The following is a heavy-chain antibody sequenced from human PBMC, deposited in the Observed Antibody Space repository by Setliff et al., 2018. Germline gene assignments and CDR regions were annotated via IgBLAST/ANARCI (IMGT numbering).Heavy chain of an antibody. J-gene: IGHJ4*02. D-gene: IGHD1-26*01. V-gene: IGHV4-61*09. CDR2: IYTSWST. CDR1: GDSISSRTYY. Sequence: SETLSLTCTVSGDSISSRTYYWSWIRQPAGKGLEWIGHIYTSWSTNYNPSLKRRVTISVDTSKSQFSLKLSSVTAVDTAVYYCARTKIVGSTPGFDYWGQGTLVTVSS. CDR3: ARTKIVGSTPGFDY.